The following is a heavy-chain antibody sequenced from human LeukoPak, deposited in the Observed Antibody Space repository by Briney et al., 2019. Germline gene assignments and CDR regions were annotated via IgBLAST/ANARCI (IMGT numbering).Heavy chain of an antibody. D-gene: IGHD4-11*01. CDR2: FKTNSDQV. CDR3: ARSVPDYTRFDY. CDR1: GFTFSDYA. Sequence: GGSLRLSCVGSGFTFSDYAMNWVRQAPGKGLERVCTFKTNSDQVYYAESVRGRFTIFRVNSRNTVYLQMSSLRAEDTALYYCARSVPDYTRFDYWGQGALVTVSS. V-gene: IGHV3-23*01. J-gene: IGHJ4*02.